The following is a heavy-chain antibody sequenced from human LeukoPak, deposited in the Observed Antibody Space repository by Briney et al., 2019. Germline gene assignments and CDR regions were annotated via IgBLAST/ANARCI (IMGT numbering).Heavy chain of an antibody. J-gene: IGHJ4*02. CDR2: INSDGSST. V-gene: IGHV3-74*01. CDR3: ARGPGYCSGGSCYKDFDY. D-gene: IGHD2-15*01. CDR1: GFTFSSYW. Sequence: PGGSLRLSCAASGFTFSSYWMHWVRQAPGKGLVWVSRINSDGSSTSYADSVKGRFTISRDNAKNTLYLQMNSLRAEDTAVYYCARGPGYCSGGSCYKDFDYWGQGTLVTVSS.